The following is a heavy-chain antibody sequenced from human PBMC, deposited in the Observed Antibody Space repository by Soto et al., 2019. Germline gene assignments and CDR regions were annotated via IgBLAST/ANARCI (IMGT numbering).Heavy chain of an antibody. D-gene: IGHD2-21*01. CDR3: VFYCYRCNLDL. CDR2: ISVSGGST. CDR1: EVTFSSSA. V-gene: IGHV3-23*01. J-gene: IGHJ2*01. Sequence: LCSAVSEVTFSSSAMCYVRQAPGKRLDWVSAISVSGGSTYSADSVKGRFTISRDNSKNTLYLQMSSLRAENTAVYYCVFYCYRCNLDL.